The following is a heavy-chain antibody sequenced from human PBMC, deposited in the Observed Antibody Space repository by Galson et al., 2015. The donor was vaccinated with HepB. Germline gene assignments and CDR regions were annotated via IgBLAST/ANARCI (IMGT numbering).Heavy chain of an antibody. CDR1: GYTLTELS. CDR3: AIENSRVVPAAMVMFFRWFDP. V-gene: IGHV1-24*01. CDR2: FDPEDGET. D-gene: IGHD2-2*01. J-gene: IGHJ5*02. Sequence: SVKVSCKVSGYTLTELSMHWVRQAPGKGLEWMGGFDPEDGETIYAQKFQGRVTMTEDTSTDTAYMELSSLRSEDTAVYYCAIENSRVVPAAMVMFFRWFDPWGQGTLVTVSS.